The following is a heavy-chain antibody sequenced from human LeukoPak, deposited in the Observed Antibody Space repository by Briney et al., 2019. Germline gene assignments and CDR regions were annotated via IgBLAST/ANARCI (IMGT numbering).Heavy chain of an antibody. J-gene: IGHJ5*02. CDR1: GGSISSHY. CDR3: ERTIAPRWGLGVWFDP. V-gene: IGHV4-59*11. Sequence: PSETLSLTCTVSGGSISSHYWSWLRQPPWKGLDWMGYIYYSGRTNYNPSRKSRVAISVATSKNQFSLKLRSVTAADTAVYYCERTIAPRWGLGVWFDPWGQGTLVTVSS. D-gene: IGHD6-6*01. CDR2: IYYSGRT.